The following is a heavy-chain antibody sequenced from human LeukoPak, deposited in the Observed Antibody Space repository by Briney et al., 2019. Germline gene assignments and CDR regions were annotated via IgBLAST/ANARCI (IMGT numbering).Heavy chain of an antibody. CDR3: ARGIRGELLVGMDV. CDR2: GNEDGSDK. CDR1: GFTFSNYW. V-gene: IGHV3-7*01. D-gene: IGHD1-26*01. J-gene: IGHJ6*02. Sequence: GGSLRLSCEASGFTFSNYWVTWVRQAPEKGLEWVANGNEDGSDKYYVDPVKGRFTISRDNAKNSVFLQMNSLRVDDTAVYYCARGIRGELLVGMDVWGQGTTVTVSS.